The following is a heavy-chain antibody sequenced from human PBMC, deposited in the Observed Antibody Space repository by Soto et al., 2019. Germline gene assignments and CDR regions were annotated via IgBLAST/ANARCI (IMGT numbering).Heavy chain of an antibody. CDR3: AKTSDRGENVGGDFDY. V-gene: IGHV3-30*18. Sequence: QVQLVESGGGVVQPGRSLRLSCAASGFTFSSYGMHWVRQAPGKGLERVAVISYDGSNKYYADSVKGRFTISRDNSKNTLYLQMNSLRAEDTAVYYCAKTSDRGENVGGDFDYWGQGTLVTVSS. CDR2: ISYDGSNK. J-gene: IGHJ4*02. CDR1: GFTFSSYG. D-gene: IGHD3-16*01.